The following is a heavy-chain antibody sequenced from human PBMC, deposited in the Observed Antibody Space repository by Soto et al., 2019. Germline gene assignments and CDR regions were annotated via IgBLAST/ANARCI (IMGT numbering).Heavy chain of an antibody. CDR1: GFTFSSNA. J-gene: IGHJ4*02. V-gene: IGHV3-23*01. Sequence: EVQLLESGGRLVQPGGSLRLSCAASGFTFSSNAMSWVRQAPGKGLEWVSAISGSGGSTYYADSVKGRFTISRDNSKNTLYLQMNSLRAEDTSLYYCAKEAAVGEYYFDYWGQGTLVTVSS. CDR3: AKEAAVGEYYFDY. CDR2: ISGSGGST. D-gene: IGHD6-13*01.